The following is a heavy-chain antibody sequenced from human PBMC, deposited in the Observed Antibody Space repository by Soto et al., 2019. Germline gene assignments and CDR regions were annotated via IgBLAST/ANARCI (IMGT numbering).Heavy chain of an antibody. CDR3: ARGFSSGWPFGY. J-gene: IGHJ4*02. D-gene: IGHD6-19*01. CDR2: INPSGGST. V-gene: IGHV1-46*01. Sequence: ASVKVSCKASEYTFTTYSLHWVRQAPGQGLEWMGIINPSGGSTTYAQKFQGRVTMTRDTSTSTVYMELSSLRSEDTAVYYCARGFSSGWPFGYWGQGTPVTVSS. CDR1: EYTFTTYS.